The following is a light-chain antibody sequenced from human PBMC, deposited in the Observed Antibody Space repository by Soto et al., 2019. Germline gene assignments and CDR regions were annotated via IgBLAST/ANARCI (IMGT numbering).Light chain of an antibody. CDR1: QGISSY. V-gene: IGKV1-9*01. CDR3: QQLNSFPLT. Sequence: DIQLTQSPSFLSASVGDRVTITCRASQGISSYLAWYQQKPGKAPKLLIYAASTLQGGVPSRFSGSGSGTEFTLTISSLQPEDFATYYCQQLNSFPLTFGGGTQVEIK. J-gene: IGKJ4*01. CDR2: AAS.